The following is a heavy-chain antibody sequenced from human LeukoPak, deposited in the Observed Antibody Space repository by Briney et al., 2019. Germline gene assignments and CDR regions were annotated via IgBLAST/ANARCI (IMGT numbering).Heavy chain of an antibody. CDR3: ARELTSGAFWTPTNWFDP. Sequence: GGSLRLSCAASGFTVSSNYMSWVRQAPGKGLEWVSVIYSGGSTYYADSVKGRFTISRDNSKSTLYLQMNSLRAEDTAVYYCARELTSGAFWTPTNWFDPWGQGTLVTVSS. CDR1: GFTVSSNY. CDR2: IYSGGST. J-gene: IGHJ5*02. V-gene: IGHV3-66*01. D-gene: IGHD3/OR15-3a*01.